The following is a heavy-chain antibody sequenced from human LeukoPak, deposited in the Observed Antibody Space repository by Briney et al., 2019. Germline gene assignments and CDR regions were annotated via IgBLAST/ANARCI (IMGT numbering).Heavy chain of an antibody. CDR1: GYTFTGYY. Sequence: ASVKVSCKASGYTFTGYYMHLVRQAPGQGLEWMGWINPNSGGTNYAQKFQGRVTMTRDTSVSTAYMELSRLRSDDTAVYYCAREFRDNVVVPADSGGYYYYYLDVWGKGTSVTVSS. D-gene: IGHD2-2*01. CDR2: INPNSGGT. CDR3: AREFRDNVVVPADSGGYYYYYLDV. J-gene: IGHJ6*03. V-gene: IGHV1-2*02.